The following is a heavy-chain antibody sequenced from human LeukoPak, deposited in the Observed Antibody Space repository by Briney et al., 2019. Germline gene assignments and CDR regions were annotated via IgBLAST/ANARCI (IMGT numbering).Heavy chain of an antibody. CDR2: IIPIFGTA. V-gene: IGHV1-69*13. D-gene: IGHD6-13*01. Sequence: SVKVSCKASGGTFSSYAISWVRQAPGQGLEWMGGIIPIFGTANYAQKFQGRVTITADESTSTAYMELSGLRSEDTAVYYCARGSGRRVAAAGYYFDYWGQGTLVTVSS. CDR1: GGTFSSYA. CDR3: ARGSGRRVAAAGYYFDY. J-gene: IGHJ4*02.